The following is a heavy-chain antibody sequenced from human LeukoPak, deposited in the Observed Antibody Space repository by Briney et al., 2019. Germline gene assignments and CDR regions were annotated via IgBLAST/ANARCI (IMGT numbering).Heavy chain of an antibody. CDR3: ARDQYDTWSRRGNFDS. Sequence: GGSLRLSCVASGFTFGKYWMSWARQAPGKGLEWVANIKLDGSEKNYVDSVKGRFTISRDNTKNSLYLQMNSLRAEDTAVFYCARDQYDTWSRRGNFDSWGQGTLVIVSS. J-gene: IGHJ4*02. V-gene: IGHV3-7*03. CDR1: GFTFGKYW. D-gene: IGHD3-3*01. CDR2: IKLDGSEK.